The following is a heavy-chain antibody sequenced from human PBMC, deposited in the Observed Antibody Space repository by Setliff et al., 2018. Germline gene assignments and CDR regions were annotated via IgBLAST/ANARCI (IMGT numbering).Heavy chain of an antibody. CDR3: ARLYEFGELFSNY. D-gene: IGHD3-10*01. CDR1: GGSFSGYY. V-gene: IGHV4-34*01. Sequence: SETLSLTCAVYGGSFSGYYWSWIRQPPGKGPEWIGEIDQSGITNYNPSLKSRVTISIDTSKNQFSLKLSPVTAADTAVYYCARLYEFGELFSNYWGQGTLVTVSS. J-gene: IGHJ4*02. CDR2: IDQSGIT.